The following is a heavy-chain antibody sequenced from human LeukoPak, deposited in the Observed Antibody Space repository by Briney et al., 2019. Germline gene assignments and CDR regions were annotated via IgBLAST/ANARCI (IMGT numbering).Heavy chain of an antibody. CDR2: ISAYNGNT. J-gene: IGHJ6*02. V-gene: IGHV1-18*01. CDR1: GYTFTSYG. Sequence: GASVKVSCKASGYTFTSYGISWVRQAPGQGLEWMGWISAYNGNTNYAQKLQGRVTMTTDTSTSTAYMELRSLRSDDTAVCYCASAVPAAKGDYYYYGMDVWGQGTTVTVSS. CDR3: ASAVPAAKGDYYYYGMDV. D-gene: IGHD2-2*01.